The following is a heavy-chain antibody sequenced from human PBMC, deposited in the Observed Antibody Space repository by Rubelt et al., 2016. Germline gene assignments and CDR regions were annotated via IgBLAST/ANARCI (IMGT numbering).Heavy chain of an antibody. CDR2: ITHSGST. CDR3: ARGRRGSSSWLGRDYYGMDV. CDR1: GGSFSGYY. J-gene: IGHJ6*02. V-gene: IGHV4-34*01. D-gene: IGHD6-13*01. Sequence: QVQLQQWGAGLLKPSETLSLTCAVYGGSFSGYYWSWIRQPPGKGLEWIGEITHSGSTNYNPSLKRRVTISVYTAKNQFSLKLSSGTAADTAVYYCARGRRGSSSWLGRDYYGMDVWGQGTTVTVSS.